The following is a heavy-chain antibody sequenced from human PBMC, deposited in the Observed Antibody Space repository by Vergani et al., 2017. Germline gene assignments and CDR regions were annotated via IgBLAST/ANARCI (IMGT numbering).Heavy chain of an antibody. CDR3: TRAAFRAGGSALGWYFDL. V-gene: IGHV4-31*03. CDR2: IYYSGST. CDR1: GGSVSSGGYY. D-gene: IGHD5-18*01. J-gene: IGHJ2*01. Sequence: QVQLQESGPGLVKPSETLSLTCTVSGGSVSSGGYYWSWIRQHPGKGLEWIGYIYYSGSTYYNPSRKSRVTISVDTSKNQFSLKLSSVTAADTAVYYCTRAAFRAGGSALGWYFDLWGRGTLVTVSS.